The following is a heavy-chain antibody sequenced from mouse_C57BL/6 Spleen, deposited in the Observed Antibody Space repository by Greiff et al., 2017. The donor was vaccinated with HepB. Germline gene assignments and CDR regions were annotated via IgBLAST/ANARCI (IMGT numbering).Heavy chain of an antibody. V-gene: IGHV14-4*01. CDR2: IDPENGDT. D-gene: IGHD1-1*01. CDR3: TLYYYGSSYVDY. CDR1: GFNIKDDY. J-gene: IGHJ2*01. Sequence: EVQLQQSGAELVRPGASVKLSCTASGFNIKDDYMHWVKQRPEQGLEWIGWIDPENGDTEYASKFQGKATITADTSSNPAYLQLSSLTSEDTAVYYCTLYYYGSSYVDYWGQGTTLTVSS.